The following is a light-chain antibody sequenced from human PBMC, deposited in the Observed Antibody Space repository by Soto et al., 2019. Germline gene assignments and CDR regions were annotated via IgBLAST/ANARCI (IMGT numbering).Light chain of an antibody. CDR1: KRVSSSD. CDR3: HQYGRYPST. V-gene: IGKV3-20*01. Sequence: STLSLYPLERATLSYQCSKRVSSSDLAWYQQKPGQAPKLLIYGVSNRDSGIPARFSGSGSGTDFTLTISCLEPEDFAVFYCHQYGRYPSTFGQGTKVDIK. CDR2: GVS. J-gene: IGKJ1*01.